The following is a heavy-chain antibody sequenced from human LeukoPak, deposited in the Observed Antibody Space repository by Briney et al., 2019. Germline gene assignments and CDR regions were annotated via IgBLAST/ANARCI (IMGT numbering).Heavy chain of an antibody. CDR2: ISSSSSYT. J-gene: IGHJ4*02. CDR3: ARGQAYYYDSSGYYQFGY. CDR1: GFTFSDYY. D-gene: IGHD3-22*01. Sequence: GGSLRLSCAASGFTFSDYYMSWIRQAPGKGLEWVSYISSSSSYTNYADSVKGRFTISRDNAKNSLYLQMNSLRAEDTAVYYCARGQAYYYDSSGYYQFGYWGQGTLVTVSS. V-gene: IGHV3-11*03.